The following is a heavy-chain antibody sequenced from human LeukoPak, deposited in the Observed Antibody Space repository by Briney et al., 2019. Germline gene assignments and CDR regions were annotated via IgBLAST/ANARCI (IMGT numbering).Heavy chain of an antibody. Sequence: SETLSLTCTVSGGSISSYYWSWIRQPAGKGLEWIGRIYTSGTTNYNPSLKSRVTISVDTSKNQFSLKLSSVTAADTAVYYCARAPYSSGWYTYWYFDLWGRGTLVTVSS. V-gene: IGHV4-4*07. D-gene: IGHD6-19*01. CDR1: GGSISSYY. CDR2: IYTSGTT. J-gene: IGHJ2*01. CDR3: ARAPYSSGWYTYWYFDL.